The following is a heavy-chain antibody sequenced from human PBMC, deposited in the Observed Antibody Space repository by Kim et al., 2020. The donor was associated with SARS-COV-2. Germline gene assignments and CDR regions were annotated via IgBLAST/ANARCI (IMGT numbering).Heavy chain of an antibody. CDR1: GDTVSSNSAA. J-gene: IGHJ4*02. CDR3: VSYHFDY. CDR2: TYYRSRWYY. V-gene: IGHV6-1*01. Sequence: SQTLSLTCAISGDTVSSNSAAWTWIRQSSSRGLEWLGRTYYRSRWYYEYAPTVKGRITISPDTTKNQFSLHLNSVTPEDTAIYYCVSYHFDYWGQGTLVT.